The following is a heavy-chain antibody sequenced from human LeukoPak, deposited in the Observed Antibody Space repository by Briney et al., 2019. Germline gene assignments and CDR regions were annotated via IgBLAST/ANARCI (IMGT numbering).Heavy chain of an antibody. J-gene: IGHJ4*02. Sequence: PSETLSLTCTVSGDSISSYYWSWIRQPAGKGLEWIGRFYTSGTINYNPSLKSRVTMSVDTSKNQFSLKLSSVTAADTAVYHCARGLSGSYLFDYWGQGTLVTVSS. CDR3: ARGLSGSYLFDY. D-gene: IGHD3-10*01. CDR1: GDSISSYY. V-gene: IGHV4-4*07. CDR2: FYTSGTI.